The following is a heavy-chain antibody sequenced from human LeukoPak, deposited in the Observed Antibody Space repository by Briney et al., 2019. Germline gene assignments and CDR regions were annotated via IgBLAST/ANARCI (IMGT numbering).Heavy chain of an antibody. CDR3: ARYGEQQLVLSWFDP. CDR2: ISTYNGNT. J-gene: IGHJ5*02. D-gene: IGHD6-13*01. Sequence: ASVKLSCKASGYTFTSYGISWVRQAPGQGLEWMAWISTYNGNTNYAQKLKGRVTMTTDTSTSTAYMQLRSLRSDDTAVYYCARYGEQQLVLSWFDPWGQGTLVTVSS. V-gene: IGHV1-18*01. CDR1: GYTFTSYG.